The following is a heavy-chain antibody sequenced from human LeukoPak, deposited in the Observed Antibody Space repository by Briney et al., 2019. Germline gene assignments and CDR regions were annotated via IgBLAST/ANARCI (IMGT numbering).Heavy chain of an antibody. CDR1: GGSFSGYY. V-gene: IGHV4-34*01. Sequence: SETLSLTCAVYGGSFSGYYWSWIRQPPGKGLEWIGEINHSGSTNYNPSLKSRVTISVDTSKNQFSLKLSSVTAADTAVYYCARSHYYDSSGYYQVAFDIWGQGTMVTVSS. CDR3: ARSHYYDSSGYYQVAFDI. J-gene: IGHJ3*02. CDR2: INHSGST. D-gene: IGHD3-22*01.